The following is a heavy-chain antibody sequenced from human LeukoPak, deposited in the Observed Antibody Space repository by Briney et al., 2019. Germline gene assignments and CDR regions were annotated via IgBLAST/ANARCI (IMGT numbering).Heavy chain of an antibody. V-gene: IGHV3-21*01. CDR1: GFTFSSYS. D-gene: IGHD1-26*01. Sequence: GGSLRLSCAASGFTFSSYSMNWVRQAPGKGLEWVSSISSSSSYIYYADSAKGRFTISRDNAKNSLYLRMNSLRAEDTAVYYCARDGSWFDPWGQGTLVTVSS. CDR2: ISSSSSYI. CDR3: ARDGSWFDP. J-gene: IGHJ5*02.